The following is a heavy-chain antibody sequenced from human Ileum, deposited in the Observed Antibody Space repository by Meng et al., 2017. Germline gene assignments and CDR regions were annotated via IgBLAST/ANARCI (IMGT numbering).Heavy chain of an antibody. CDR1: GFTFSSYG. J-gene: IGHJ4*02. D-gene: IGHD3-9*01. CDR2: LSGNSNT. Sequence: EVQLLESGGGFVQPGGSLRLSCTASGFTFSSYGMIWVRQAPGKGLEWVSGLSGNSNTYYAESVMGRFAISRDNSKNTLYLQMNSLKAEDTAVYYCARGIGTHGRYYSDYWGQGTLVTVSS. CDR3: ARGIGTHGRYYSDY. V-gene: IGHV3-23*03.